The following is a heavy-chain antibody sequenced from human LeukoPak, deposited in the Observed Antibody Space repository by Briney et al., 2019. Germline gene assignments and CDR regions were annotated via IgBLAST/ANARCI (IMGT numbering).Heavy chain of an antibody. Sequence: PSGTLSLTCAVSGASISSNWWNWVRQPPEKGLEWIGEIHHSGSANYNPSLKSRVTISLDTSENHFSLRLSSVTAADTAVYYCARVTAAAERFYYFDYWGQGTLVAISS. CDR3: ARVTAAAERFYYFDY. V-gene: IGHV4-4*02. CDR2: IHHSGSA. D-gene: IGHD6-13*01. J-gene: IGHJ4*02. CDR1: GASISSNW.